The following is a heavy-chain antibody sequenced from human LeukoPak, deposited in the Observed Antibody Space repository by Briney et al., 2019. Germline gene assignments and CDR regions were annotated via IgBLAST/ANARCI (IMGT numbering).Heavy chain of an antibody. CDR3: ARDGFEGTADY. D-gene: IGHD1/OR15-1a*01. CDR1: EFTFSGYW. J-gene: IGHJ4*02. Sequence: GGSLRLSCAASEFTFSGYWMNWVRQAPGKGPEWVANINQDGSEKHYVDSVKGRFTISRDNAKNSLFLQMNSLRAEDTAVFYCARDGFEGTADYWGQGTLVTVSS. V-gene: IGHV3-7*01. CDR2: INQDGSEK.